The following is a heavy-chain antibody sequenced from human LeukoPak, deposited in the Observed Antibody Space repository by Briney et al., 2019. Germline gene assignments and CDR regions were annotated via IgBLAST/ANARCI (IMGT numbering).Heavy chain of an antibody. V-gene: IGHV1-46*01. CDR3: ARDHGGYSYGIGRYYFDY. Sequence: ASVKVSCKASGYTFTSYYMHWVRQAPGQGLDWMGIMNPSGGSTSYAQKFQGRVSMTRDMSTSTVYMELSSLRSDDTAVYYCARDHGGYSYGIGRYYFDYWGQGTLVTVSS. D-gene: IGHD5-18*01. CDR1: GYTFTSYY. CDR2: MNPSGGST. J-gene: IGHJ4*02.